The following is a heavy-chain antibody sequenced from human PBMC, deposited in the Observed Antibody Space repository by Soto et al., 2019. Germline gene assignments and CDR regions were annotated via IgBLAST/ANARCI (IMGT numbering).Heavy chain of an antibody. CDR2: MNPNSGNT. J-gene: IGHJ3*02. D-gene: IGHD4-17*01. V-gene: IGHV1-8*01. CDR1: GYTFTSYD. CDR3: YHYGDYSVHAFDI. Sequence: ASVKVSCKASGYTFTSYDINWVRQATGQGLEWMGWMNPNSGNTGYAQKFQGRVTMTRNTSISTAYMELSSLRSEDTAVYYCYHYGDYSVHAFDIWGQGTMVTVSS.